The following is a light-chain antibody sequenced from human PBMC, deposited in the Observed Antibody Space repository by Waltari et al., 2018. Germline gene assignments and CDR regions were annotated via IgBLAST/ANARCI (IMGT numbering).Light chain of an antibody. J-gene: IGKJ3*01. CDR3: QQSYSVPRT. Sequence: DIQLTQSPSSLSASVGDRVTITCRASQTVTSYLNWYQQKPGKAPKLLIHTASTLQSGVPSRFSGSGSGTAFTLTISSLQPEDFATYNCQQSYSVPRTFGPGTKVGVK. V-gene: IGKV1-39*01. CDR2: TAS. CDR1: QTVTSY.